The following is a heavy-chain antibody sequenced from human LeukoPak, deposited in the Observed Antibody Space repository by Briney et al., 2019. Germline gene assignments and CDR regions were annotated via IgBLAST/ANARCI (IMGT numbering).Heavy chain of an antibody. CDR1: GFTFSSYA. CDR3: AKDRHIAASGTVDF. Sequence: PGGSLRLSCAASGFTFSSYAMSWVRQAPGKGLEWVSAISGRGDNTYYADSVKGRFTISRDDSKNTLYLQMSSLRAEDTAVYYCAKDRHIAASGTVDFWGQGTLVTVSS. J-gene: IGHJ4*02. CDR2: ISGRGDNT. D-gene: IGHD6-13*01. V-gene: IGHV3-23*01.